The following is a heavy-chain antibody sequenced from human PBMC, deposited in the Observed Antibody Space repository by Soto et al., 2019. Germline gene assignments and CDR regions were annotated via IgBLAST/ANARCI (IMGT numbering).Heavy chain of an antibody. CDR2: ISTGSSYI. V-gene: IGHV3-21*01. J-gene: IGHJ1*01. D-gene: IGHD6-13*01. CDR1: GFTFSSYT. Sequence: GSLRLSCAASGFTFSSYTMHWVRQAPGKGLEWVSSISTGSSYIYYADSLKGRFTISRDNAGNSLYLQMNSLRAEDTAVYYCAREMKQLVQEGFLQHWGQGTLVTVSS. CDR3: AREMKQLVQEGFLQH.